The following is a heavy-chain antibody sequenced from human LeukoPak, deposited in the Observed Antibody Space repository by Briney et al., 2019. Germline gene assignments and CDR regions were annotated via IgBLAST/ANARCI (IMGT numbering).Heavy chain of an antibody. V-gene: IGHV3-48*01. CDR3: AGEGNYYFDY. CDR1: GFTFSSYS. J-gene: IGHJ4*02. Sequence: GGSLRLSCAASGFTFSSYSMNWVRQAPGKGLEWVSYISSSSSTIYYADSVKGRFTIPRDNAKNSLYLQMNSLRAEDTAVYYCAGEGNYYFDYWGQGTLVTVSS. CDR2: ISSSSSTI. D-gene: IGHD1-7*01.